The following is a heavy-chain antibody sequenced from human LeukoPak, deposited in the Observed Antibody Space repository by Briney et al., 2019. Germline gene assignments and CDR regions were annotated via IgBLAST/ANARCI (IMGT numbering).Heavy chain of an antibody. J-gene: IGHJ4*02. CDR3: ARHGDSSTWSYFDY. V-gene: IGHV4-59*08. CDR1: GGSITNYY. Sequence: SETLSLTCTVSGGSITNYYWTWIRQPPGKGLEWIGYISYSGSTNYNPSLKSRVTISVDTSKNQFSLRPTSVTAADTAVYYCARHGDSSTWSYFDYWGQGTLVTVSS. CDR2: ISYSGST. D-gene: IGHD6-13*01.